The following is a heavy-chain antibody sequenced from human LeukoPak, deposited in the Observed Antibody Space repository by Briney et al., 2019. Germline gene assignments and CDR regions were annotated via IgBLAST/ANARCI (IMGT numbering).Heavy chain of an antibody. Sequence: APVKVSCKAAGYTFTDYYMHWMRQAPGQGLEWMGWINPNSGDTNYAQKFQGRVTMTRDTSISTAYMDLSRLTFDDTAVFYCARDGALDYWGQGTLVTVSS. V-gene: IGHV1-2*02. J-gene: IGHJ4*02. CDR2: INPNSGDT. D-gene: IGHD3-10*01. CDR1: GYTFTDYY. CDR3: ARDGALDY.